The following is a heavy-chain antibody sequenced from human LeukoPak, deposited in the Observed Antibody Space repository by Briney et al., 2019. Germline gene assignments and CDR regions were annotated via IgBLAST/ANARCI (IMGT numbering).Heavy chain of an antibody. CDR2: IIPIFGTA. CDR1: GGTFSSYA. Sequence: ASVKVSCKASGGTFSSYAISWVRQAPGQGLEWMGGIIPIFGTANYAQKFQGRVTITADESTSTAYMELSSLRSEDTAVYYCASYNWNSFYFDYWGQGTQVTVSS. J-gene: IGHJ4*02. CDR3: ASYNWNSFYFDY. D-gene: IGHD1/OR15-1a*01. V-gene: IGHV1-69*13.